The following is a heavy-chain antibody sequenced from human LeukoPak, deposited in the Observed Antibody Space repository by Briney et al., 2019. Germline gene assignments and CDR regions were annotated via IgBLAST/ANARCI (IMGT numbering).Heavy chain of an antibody. Sequence: GASLRLSCAASGFTFSDYYMSWIRQAPGKGLEWVSYISSSGSTIYYADSVKGRFTISRDNAKNSLYLQMNSLRAEDTAVYYCARDKVPMVRGVIPRWFDPWGQGTLVTVSS. D-gene: IGHD3-10*01. CDR3: ARDKVPMVRGVIPRWFDP. CDR1: GFTFSDYY. V-gene: IGHV3-11*04. J-gene: IGHJ5*02. CDR2: ISSSGSTI.